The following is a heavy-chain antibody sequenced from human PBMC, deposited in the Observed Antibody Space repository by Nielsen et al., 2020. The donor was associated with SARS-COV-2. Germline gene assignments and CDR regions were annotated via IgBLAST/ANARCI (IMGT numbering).Heavy chain of an antibody. CDR1: GDSVSSSSAA. J-gene: IGHJ6*03. V-gene: IGHV6-1*01. D-gene: IGHD4-17*01. CDR2: TYYRSKWYN. Sequence: SQTPSLTCAISGDSVSSSSAAWNWIRQSPSRGLEWLVRTYYRSKWYNDYAVSVKSRITINPDTSKNQFSLHLNSVTPEDTAVYYCARARGAYGDYYYYYYTDVWGKGTTVTVSS. CDR3: ARARGAYGDYYYYYYTDV.